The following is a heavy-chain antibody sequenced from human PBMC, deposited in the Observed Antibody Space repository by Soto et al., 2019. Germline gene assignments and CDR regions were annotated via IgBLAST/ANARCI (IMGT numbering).Heavy chain of an antibody. D-gene: IGHD3-3*01. V-gene: IGHV3-30*18. CDR1: GFTFSSYG. CDR3: AKDYYDFWSGYYQSFYYYYMDV. CDR2: ISYDGSNK. Sequence: GGSLRLSCAASGFTFSSYGMHWVRQAPGKGLEWVAVISYDGSNKYYADSVKGRFTISRDNSKNTLYLQMNSLRAEDTAVYYCAKDYYDFWSGYYQSFYYYYMDVWGKGTTVTVSS. J-gene: IGHJ6*03.